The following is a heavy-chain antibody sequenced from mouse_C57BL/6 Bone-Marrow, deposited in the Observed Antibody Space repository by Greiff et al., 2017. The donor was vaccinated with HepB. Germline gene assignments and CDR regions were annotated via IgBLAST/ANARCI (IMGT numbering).Heavy chain of an antibody. CDR3: ARVRLQYYFDY. V-gene: IGHV1-81*01. CDR2: IYPRSGNT. CDR1: GYTFTSYG. Sequence: LVESGAELARPGASVKLSCKASGYTFTSYGISWVKQRTGQGLEWIGEIYPRSGNTYYNEKFKGKATLTADKSSSTAYMELRSLTSEDSAVYFCARVRLQYYFDYWGQGTTLTVSS. J-gene: IGHJ2*01. D-gene: IGHD2-13*01.